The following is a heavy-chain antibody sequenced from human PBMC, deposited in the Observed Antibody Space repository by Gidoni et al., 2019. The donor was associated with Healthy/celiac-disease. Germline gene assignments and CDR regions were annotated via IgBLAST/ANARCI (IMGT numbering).Heavy chain of an antibody. CDR2: IKSKTDGGTT. D-gene: IGHD6-13*01. V-gene: IGHV3-15*01. J-gene: IGHJ6*02. Sequence: EVQLVESGGGLVKTGGSLRLSCAASGFTFSNAWMSWIRQAPGKGLEWVSRIKSKTDGGTTDYAAPVKGRFTISRDDSKNTLYLQMNSLKTEDTAVYYCTTEDPSIAAANYYYYYGMDVWGQGTTVTVSS. CDR1: GFTFSNAW. CDR3: TTEDPSIAAANYYYYYGMDV.